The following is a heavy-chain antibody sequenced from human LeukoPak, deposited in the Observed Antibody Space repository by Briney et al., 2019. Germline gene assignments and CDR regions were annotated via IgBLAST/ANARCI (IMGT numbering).Heavy chain of an antibody. CDR1: GYTFTSYD. CDR3: ARPQVYDSSGYYYGY. Sequence: ASVKVSCKASGYTFTSYDINWVRQATGQGLEWMGWMNPNSGNTGYAQKFQGRVTMTRNTSISTAYMELFSLRPEDTAVYYCARPQVYDSSGYYYGYWGQGTLVTVSS. CDR2: MNPNSGNT. D-gene: IGHD3-22*01. V-gene: IGHV1-8*01. J-gene: IGHJ4*02.